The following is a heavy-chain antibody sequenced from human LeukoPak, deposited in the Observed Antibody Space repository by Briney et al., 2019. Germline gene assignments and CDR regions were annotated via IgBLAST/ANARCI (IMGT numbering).Heavy chain of an antibody. Sequence: SETLSLTCAVSGGSISSGGYSWSWIRQPPGKGLEWIGYIYHSGSTYYNPSLKSRVTISVDRSKNQFSLKLSSATAADTAVYYCARAECSSTSCYELDYWGQGTLVTVSS. V-gene: IGHV4-30-2*01. CDR1: GGSISSGGYS. CDR2: IYHSGST. J-gene: IGHJ4*02. D-gene: IGHD2-2*01. CDR3: ARAECSSTSCYELDY.